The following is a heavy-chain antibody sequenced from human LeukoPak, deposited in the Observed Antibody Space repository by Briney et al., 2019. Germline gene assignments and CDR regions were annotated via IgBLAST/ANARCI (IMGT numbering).Heavy chain of an antibody. CDR1: GVTFSGYA. Sequence: GGSLRLSCAASGVTFSGYAMSWVRQAPGKGLEWVSAISGSGGSTYYADSVKGRFTISRDNSKNTLYLQMNSRRAEDTAVYYCAKDPDSCSSTSCYLFDYWGQGTLVTVSS. CDR3: AKDPDSCSSTSCYLFDY. V-gene: IGHV3-23*01. CDR2: ISGSGGST. D-gene: IGHD2-2*01. J-gene: IGHJ4*02.